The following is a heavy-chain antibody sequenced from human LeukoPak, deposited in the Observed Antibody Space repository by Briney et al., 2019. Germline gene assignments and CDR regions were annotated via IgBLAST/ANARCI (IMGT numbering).Heavy chain of an antibody. CDR1: GFTFDDYG. CDR3: ARHRGKYVWFGEFDI. V-gene: IGHV3-20*04. Sequence: GGSLRLSCAASGFTFDDYGMSWVRQAPGKGLEWDSGINWNGGSTGYADSVKGRFTISRDNAKNSLYLQMNSLRAEDTALYYCARHRGKYVWFGEFDIWGQGTMVTVSS. CDR2: INWNGGST. D-gene: IGHD3-10*01. J-gene: IGHJ3*02.